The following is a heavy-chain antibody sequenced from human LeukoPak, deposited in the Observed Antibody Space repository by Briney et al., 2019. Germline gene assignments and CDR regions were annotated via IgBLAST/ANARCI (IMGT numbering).Heavy chain of an antibody. CDR1: EYTFTGYY. CDR2: INPNTGGT. CDR3: ARSYSSSRTYWYFDL. V-gene: IGHV1-2*02. D-gene: IGHD6-13*01. J-gene: IGHJ2*01. Sequence: ASVKVSCKASEYTFTGYYMQWVRQAPGQGLEWMGWINPNTGGTNYAQKFQGRVTMTRDTSISTVYMELSRLRSEDTAVYYCARSYSSSRTYWYFDLWGRGTLVTVSS.